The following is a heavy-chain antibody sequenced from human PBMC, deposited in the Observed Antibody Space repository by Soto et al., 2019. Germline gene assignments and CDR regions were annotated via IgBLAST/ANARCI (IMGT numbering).Heavy chain of an antibody. Sequence: GGSLRLSCAASGFTFSDYYMSWIRQAPGKGLEWVSYISSSGSTIYYADSVKGRFTISRDNAKNSLYLQMNSLRAEDTTVYYCARERFLSGWYYFDYWGQGTLVTVSS. J-gene: IGHJ4*02. CDR1: GFTFSDYY. CDR3: ARERFLSGWYYFDY. V-gene: IGHV3-11*01. D-gene: IGHD3-3*01. CDR2: ISSSGSTI.